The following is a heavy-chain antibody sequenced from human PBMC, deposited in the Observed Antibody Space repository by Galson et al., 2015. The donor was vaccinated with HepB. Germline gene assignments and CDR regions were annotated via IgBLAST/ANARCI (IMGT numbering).Heavy chain of an antibody. CDR2: ISWNSRYS. CDR3: TKAAGGDVLTGYYKAYFDL. V-gene: IGHV3-9*01. J-gene: IGHJ4*02. CDR1: GFTFEDFA. Sequence: SLRLSCAASGFTFEDFAMHWVRRVPGKGLEWVSGISWNSRYSDYGDSMRGRFTISRDNAKNTLYLQMDSLRVEDTAFYYCTKAAGGDVLTGYYKAYFDLWGQGTLVTVSS. D-gene: IGHD3-9*01.